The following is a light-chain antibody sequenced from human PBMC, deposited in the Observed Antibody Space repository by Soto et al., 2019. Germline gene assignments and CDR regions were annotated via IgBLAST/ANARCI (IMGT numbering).Light chain of an antibody. Sequence: DIVMTQSPLSLSVTPGEPASISCRSSHSLLHRNGYNYLDWRLQKPGQSPQLLIYLGSHRASGVYDRFSASGAGADFPLKIRRVEAEYVGVYYCMQALQTPPTFGQGDKLEIK. CDR1: HSLLHRNGYNY. CDR3: MQALQTPPT. CDR2: LGS. V-gene: IGKV2-28*01. J-gene: IGKJ2*01.